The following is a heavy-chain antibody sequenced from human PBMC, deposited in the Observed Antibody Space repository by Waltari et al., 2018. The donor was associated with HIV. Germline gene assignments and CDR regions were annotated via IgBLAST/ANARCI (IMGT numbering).Heavy chain of an antibody. CDR2: IYPFDSDT. J-gene: IGHJ3*02. V-gene: IGHV5-51*03. D-gene: IGHD3-22*01. CDR3: ARLFYYDTTGYINNAFDI. Sequence: EVQLVQSGAEVRKSGESLKISCKASGYTFTNYWTAWVRPMSGEGLEWMGIIYPFDSDTRYNPSFEGQITISADKSLATAYLEWSNLNASDAAIYYCARLFYYDTTGYINNAFDIWGQGTVVTVS. CDR1: GYTFTNYW.